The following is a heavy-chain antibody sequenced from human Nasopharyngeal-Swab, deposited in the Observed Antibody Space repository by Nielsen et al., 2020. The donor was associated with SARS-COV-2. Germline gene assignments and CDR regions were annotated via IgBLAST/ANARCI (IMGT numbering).Heavy chain of an antibody. CDR2: INHSGST. Sequence: RQAPGKGLEWIGEINHSGSTNYNPSLKSRVTISVDTSKNQFSLKLSSVTAADTTVYYCARVGVNRYNWNYKGWFDPWDQGTLVTVSS. D-gene: IGHD1-7*01. CDR3: ARVGVNRYNWNYKGWFDP. V-gene: IGHV4-34*01. J-gene: IGHJ5*02.